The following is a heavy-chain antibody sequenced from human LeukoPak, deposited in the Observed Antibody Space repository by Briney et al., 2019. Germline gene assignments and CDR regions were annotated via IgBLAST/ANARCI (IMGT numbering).Heavy chain of an antibody. CDR2: IIPIFGTA. Sequence: GASVKVSCKASGGTFSSYAISWVRQAPGQGLEWMGGIIPIFGTANYAQKFQGRVTMTEDTSTDTAYMELSSLRSEDTAVYYCATVSSSWYVYFDYWGQGTLVTVSS. CDR3: ATVSSSWYVYFDY. J-gene: IGHJ4*02. V-gene: IGHV1-69*06. CDR1: GGTFSSYA. D-gene: IGHD6-13*01.